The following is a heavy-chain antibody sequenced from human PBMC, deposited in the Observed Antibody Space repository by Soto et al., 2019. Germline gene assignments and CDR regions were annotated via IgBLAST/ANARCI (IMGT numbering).Heavy chain of an antibody. Sequence: SGKVSCKACGYTFTSYGTSWVQQAPGQGLEWMGWISAYNGNTNYAQKLQGRVTMTTDTSTSTAYMELRSLRSDDTAVYYCARAQWDDYGGNSNALDIWGQGTMFTVSS. D-gene: IGHD4-17*01. CDR1: GYTFTSYG. V-gene: IGHV1-18*04. CDR2: ISAYNGNT. J-gene: IGHJ3*02. CDR3: ARAQWDDYGGNSNALDI.